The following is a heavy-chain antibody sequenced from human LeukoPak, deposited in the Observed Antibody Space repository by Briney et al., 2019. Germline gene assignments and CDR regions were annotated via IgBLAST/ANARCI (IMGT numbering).Heavy chain of an antibody. CDR3: AREEAESGFGELNNWFDP. J-gene: IGHJ5*02. V-gene: IGHV1-2*02. CDR2: INPNSGGT. D-gene: IGHD3-10*01. CDR1: GYTFTGYY. Sequence: EASVKVSCKASGYTFTGYYMHWVRQAPGQGLEWMGWINPNSGGTNYAQKFQGRVTMTRDTSISTAYMELSRLRSDDTAVYYCAREEAESGFGELNNWFDPWGQGTLVTVSS.